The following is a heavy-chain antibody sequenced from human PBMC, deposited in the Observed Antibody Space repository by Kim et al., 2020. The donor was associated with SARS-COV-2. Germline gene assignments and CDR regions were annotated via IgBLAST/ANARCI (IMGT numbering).Heavy chain of an antibody. CDR1: GFTFSSYA. CDR2: ISSNGGST. D-gene: IGHD3-16*02. CDR3: VKDRAFYDYVWGSYLGNFDY. J-gene: IGHJ4*02. V-gene: IGHV3-64D*06. Sequence: GGSLRLSCSASGFTFSSYAMHWVRQAPGKGLEYVSAISSNGGSTYYADSVKGRFTISRDNSKNTLYLQMSSLRAEDTAVYYCVKDRAFYDYVWGSYLGNFDYWGQGTLVTVSS.